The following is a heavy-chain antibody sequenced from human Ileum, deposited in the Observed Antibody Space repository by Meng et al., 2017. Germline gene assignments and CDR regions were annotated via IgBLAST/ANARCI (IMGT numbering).Heavy chain of an antibody. CDR2: IYYSGST. CDR1: GGSISSGAYY. CDR3: ARDRDSSGYYPY. V-gene: IGHV4-30-4*01. Sequence: QAQLQESGPGTVEAFQTPAPTLTVSGGSISSGAYYWSWIRQPPGKGLEWIGYIYYSGSTYYNPSLKSRLTISVDTSKNQFSLKLSSVTAADTAVYYCARDRDSSGYYPYWGQGTLVTVSS. J-gene: IGHJ4*02. D-gene: IGHD3-22*01.